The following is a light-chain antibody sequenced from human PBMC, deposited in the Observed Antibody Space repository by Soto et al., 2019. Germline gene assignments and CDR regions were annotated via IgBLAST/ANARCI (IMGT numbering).Light chain of an antibody. CDR2: AAS. CDR1: ENIARY. Sequence: DIQMTQSPSSLSASVGDRVTITCRASENIARYVNWYQQRPGKAPELLISAASSLQSGVPSRFSGGGSRTDFTLTISSLQPEDFATYYCQQSYSNPRTFGQGTNVEIK. V-gene: IGKV1-39*01. CDR3: QQSYSNPRT. J-gene: IGKJ1*01.